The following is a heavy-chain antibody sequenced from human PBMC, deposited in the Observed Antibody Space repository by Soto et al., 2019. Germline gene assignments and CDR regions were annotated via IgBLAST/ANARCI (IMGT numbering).Heavy chain of an antibody. CDR1: GYTFTIYD. CDR3: AREYSSGWSKD. J-gene: IGHJ4*02. D-gene: IGHD6-19*01. Sequence: VASVKVSCTASGYTFTIYDINWVRQATGQGLEWMGWMNPNSGNTGYAQKFQGRVTMARNTSISTAYMELSSLRSEDTAVYYCAREYSSGWSKDWGQGTLVTVSS. V-gene: IGHV1-8*01. CDR2: MNPNSGNT.